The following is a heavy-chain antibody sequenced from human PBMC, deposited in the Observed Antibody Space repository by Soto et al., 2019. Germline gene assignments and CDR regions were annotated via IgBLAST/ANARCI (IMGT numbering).Heavy chain of an antibody. CDR3: ARVSSNWYKDYFDY. D-gene: IGHD6-13*01. CDR2: IIPIFGTA. V-gene: IGHV1-69*13. Sequence: SVKVSCKVSGYTLTELSMHWVRQAPGQGLEWMGGIIPIFGTANYAQKFQGRVTITADESMNTAYMELSSLRSEDTAVYYCARVSSNWYKDYFDYWGQGTLVTVSS. CDR1: GYTLTELS. J-gene: IGHJ4*02.